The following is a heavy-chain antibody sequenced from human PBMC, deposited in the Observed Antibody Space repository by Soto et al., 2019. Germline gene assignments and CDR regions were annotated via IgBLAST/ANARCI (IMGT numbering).Heavy chain of an antibody. Sequence: PSETLSLTCTVSGGSISSYYWSWIRQPPGKGLEWIGYIYYSGSTNYNPSLKSRVTISVDTSKNQFSLKLSSVTAADTAVYYCARDLSGGSYLFDYWGQGTLVTVSS. CDR2: IYYSGST. J-gene: IGHJ4*02. CDR1: GGSISSYY. CDR3: ARDLSGGSYLFDY. V-gene: IGHV4-59*01. D-gene: IGHD1-26*01.